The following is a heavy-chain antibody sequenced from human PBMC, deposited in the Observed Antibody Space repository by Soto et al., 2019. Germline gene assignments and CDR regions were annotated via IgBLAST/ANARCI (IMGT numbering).Heavy chain of an antibody. CDR2: IHHSGDT. Sequence: PSETLSLTCAVSGGPMSFYSWSWIRQPPGKGLEWIGYIHHSGDTDYNPSLKSRVTISVDRPQNQLSLKLTTVTTADTAVYYCARAHCSNGICYAFDIWGPGTKVTVSS. V-gene: IGHV4-59*01. CDR3: ARAHCSNGICYAFDI. CDR1: GGPMSFYS. D-gene: IGHD2-8*01. J-gene: IGHJ3*02.